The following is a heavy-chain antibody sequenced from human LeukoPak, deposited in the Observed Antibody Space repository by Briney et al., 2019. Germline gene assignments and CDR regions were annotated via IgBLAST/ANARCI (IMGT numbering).Heavy chain of an antibody. J-gene: IGHJ3*02. CDR3: ARTLIYAFDI. Sequence: PGGSLRLSCAASGFTFSSYEMNCVRQAPGTGLEWVSYISSSGSTIYYADSVKGRFTISRDNAKNSLYLQMNSLRAEDTAVYYCARTLIYAFDIWGQGTMVTVSS. V-gene: IGHV3-48*03. CDR2: ISSSGSTI. CDR1: GFTFSSYE. D-gene: IGHD2/OR15-2a*01.